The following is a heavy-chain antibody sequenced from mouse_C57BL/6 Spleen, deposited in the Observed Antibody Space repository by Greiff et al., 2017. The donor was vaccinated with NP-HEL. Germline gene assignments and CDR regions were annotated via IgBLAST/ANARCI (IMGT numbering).Heavy chain of an antibody. CDR1: GYTFTSYW. Sequence: VQLKQPGTELVKPGASVKLSCKASGYTFTSYWMHWVKQRPGQGLEWIGNINPSNGGTNYNEKFKSKATLTVDKSSSTAYMQLSSLTSEDSAVYYCARGDSSGYGFAYWGQGTLVTVSA. D-gene: IGHD3-2*02. CDR2: INPSNGGT. J-gene: IGHJ3*01. CDR3: ARGDSSGYGFAY. V-gene: IGHV1-53*01.